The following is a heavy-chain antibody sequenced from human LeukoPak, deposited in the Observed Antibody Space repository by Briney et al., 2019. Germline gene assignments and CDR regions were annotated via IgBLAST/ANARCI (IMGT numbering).Heavy chain of an antibody. CDR3: ARGRLRTGIRGVHWFDP. CDR2: INHSGST. V-gene: IGHV4-39*07. D-gene: IGHD3-10*01. CDR1: GGSISSSYYY. J-gene: IGHJ5*02. Sequence: SETLSLTCNVSGGSISSSYYYWGWIRQPPGKGLEWVGEINHSGSTNYSPSLKSRVTISVDTSKNQFSLKLSSVTAADTAVYYCARGRLRTGIRGVHWFDPWGQGTLVTVSS.